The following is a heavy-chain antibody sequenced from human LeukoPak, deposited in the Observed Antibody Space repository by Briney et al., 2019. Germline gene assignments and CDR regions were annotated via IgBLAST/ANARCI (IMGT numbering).Heavy chain of an antibody. CDR1: GFTFSNTN. CDR3: ARDAIAPATYYDFWSGYYRYFDY. J-gene: IGHJ4*02. D-gene: IGHD3-3*01. CDR2: ISASSNYI. Sequence: GGSLRLSCAASGFTFSNTNMNWVRQAPGKGLKWVSFISASSNYIYYADSVKGRFTISRDNAKNSLYLQMNSLRAEDTAVYYCARDAIAPATYYDFWSGYYRYFDYWGQGTLVTVSS. V-gene: IGHV3-21*04.